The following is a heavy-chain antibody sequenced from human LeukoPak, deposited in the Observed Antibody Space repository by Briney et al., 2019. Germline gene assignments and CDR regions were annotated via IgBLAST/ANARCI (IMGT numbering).Heavy chain of an antibody. V-gene: IGHV4-59*01. CDR1: GGSISSYY. Sequence: NPSETLSLTCTVSGGSISSYYWSWIRQPPGKGLKWIGYIYYSGSTNYNPSLKSRVTISVDTSKNQFSLKLSSVTAADTAVYYCASASVDTAMVTGPYYYYYMDVWGKGTTVTVSS. CDR3: ASASVDTAMVTGPYYYYYMDV. CDR2: IYYSGST. D-gene: IGHD5-18*01. J-gene: IGHJ6*03.